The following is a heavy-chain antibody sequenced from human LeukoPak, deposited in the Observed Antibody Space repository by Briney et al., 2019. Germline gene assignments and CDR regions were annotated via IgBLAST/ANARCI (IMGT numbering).Heavy chain of an antibody. V-gene: IGHV4-34*01. CDR1: GGSFSGYY. CDR2: IYYSGST. J-gene: IGHJ4*02. D-gene: IGHD3-3*01. CDR3: ARDFWSGEYFDY. Sequence: SETLSLTCAVYGGSFSGYYWSWIRQPPGKGLEWIGSIYYSGSTYYNPSLKSRVTISVDTSKNQFSLKLSSVTAADTAVYYCARDFWSGEYFDYWGQGTLVTVSS.